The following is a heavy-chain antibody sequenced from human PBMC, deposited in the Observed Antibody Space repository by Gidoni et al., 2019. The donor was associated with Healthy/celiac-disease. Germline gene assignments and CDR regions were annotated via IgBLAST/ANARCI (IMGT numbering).Heavy chain of an antibody. V-gene: IGHV4-39*01. CDR2: IYYSGST. Sequence: QLQLQESGPGLGKPSETLSLTCTVSGGSISSSSYYWGWIRQPPGKGLEWIGSIYYSGSTYYNPSLKSRVTISVDTSKNQFSLKLSSVTAADTAVYYCAREIYDFWSGYTDYWGQGTLVTVSS. J-gene: IGHJ4*02. CDR1: GGSISSSSYY. CDR3: AREIYDFWSGYTDY. D-gene: IGHD3-3*01.